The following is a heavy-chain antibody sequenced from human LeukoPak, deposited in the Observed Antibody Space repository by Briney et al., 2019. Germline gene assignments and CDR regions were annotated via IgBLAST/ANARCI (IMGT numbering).Heavy chain of an antibody. J-gene: IGHJ4*02. D-gene: IGHD1-7*01. CDR2: ISGSGGST. CDR1: GFTFSSYA. CDR3: ARTIRGY. V-gene: IGHV3-23*01. Sequence: PGGSLRLSCAASGFTFSSYAMSWVRLAPGKGLEWVSDISGSGGSTYYADSVKGRFTISRDNAKNSLYLQMNSLRAEDTAVYYCARTIRGYWGQGTLVTVSS.